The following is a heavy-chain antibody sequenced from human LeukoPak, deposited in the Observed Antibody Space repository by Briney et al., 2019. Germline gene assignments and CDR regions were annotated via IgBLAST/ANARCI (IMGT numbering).Heavy chain of an antibody. D-gene: IGHD1-1*01. CDR1: GGSISSGGYY. V-gene: IGHV4-30-2*01. Sequence: SETLSLTCTVSGGSISSGGYYWSWIRQPPGKGLEWIGYIYHSGSTYYNPSLKSRVTISVDRSKNQFSLKLSSVTAADTAVYYCARERRADAFDIWGQGTMVTVSS. CDR2: IYHSGST. J-gene: IGHJ3*02. CDR3: ARERRADAFDI.